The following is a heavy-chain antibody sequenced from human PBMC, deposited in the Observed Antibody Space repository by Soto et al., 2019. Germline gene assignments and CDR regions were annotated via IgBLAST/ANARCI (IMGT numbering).Heavy chain of an antibody. Sequence: VQLVESGGGGVQPGRSLRLSCAASGFTFSSYSMHWVRQAPGKGLEWVSSINSGGTQIYYADSVKGRFSISRDTVKRSLFLQMNSLRAEDTGVYFCARGSTTVTYLGFDYWGQGALLSVS. CDR3: ARGSTTVTYLGFDY. D-gene: IGHD4-17*01. V-gene: IGHV3-21*04. CDR1: GFTFSSYS. J-gene: IGHJ4*02. CDR2: INSGGTQI.